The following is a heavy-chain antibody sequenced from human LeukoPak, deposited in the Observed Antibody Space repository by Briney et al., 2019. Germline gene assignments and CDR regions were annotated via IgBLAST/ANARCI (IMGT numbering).Heavy chain of an antibody. CDR1: GGSISSYY. Sequence: SETLSLTCTVSGGSISSYYWSWIRQPAGKGLEWIGRIYASGSTNYNPSLKSRVTMSVDTSKNQLSLKLTSVTAADTAVYHCARVTDPRYNYFCPWGHGTLVTSSS. V-gene: IGHV4-4*07. CDR2: IYASGST. J-gene: IGHJ5*02. CDR3: ARVTDPRYNYFCP. D-gene: IGHD2-21*02.